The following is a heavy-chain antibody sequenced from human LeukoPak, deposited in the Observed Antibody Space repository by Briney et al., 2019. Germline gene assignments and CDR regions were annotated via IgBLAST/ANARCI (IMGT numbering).Heavy chain of an antibody. J-gene: IGHJ4*02. Sequence: PGGSLRLSCAASGFTVTNYWIHWVRQVPGKGPVWVARINSDGSRPTYAASVKGRFTFSRDNAKHTLYLQMNRLSAEDTAVYYCATSPVSYYDSSVYSWGQGTLVTVSS. CDR3: ATSPVSYYDSSVYS. CDR2: INSDGSRP. D-gene: IGHD3-22*01. V-gene: IGHV3-74*01. CDR1: GFTVTNYW.